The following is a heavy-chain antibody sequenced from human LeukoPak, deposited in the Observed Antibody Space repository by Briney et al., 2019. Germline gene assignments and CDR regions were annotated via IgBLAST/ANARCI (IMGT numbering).Heavy chain of an antibody. Sequence: ASVKVSCKVSGYTLTELSMHWVRQAPGKGLEWMGGFDPEDGETIYAQKFQGRVTITADESTSTAYMELSSLRSEDTAVYYCARTATTIFGVVTATNYYYYGMDVWGQGTTVTVSS. CDR1: GYTLTELS. D-gene: IGHD3-3*01. J-gene: IGHJ6*02. CDR2: FDPEDGET. CDR3: ARTATTIFGVVTATNYYYYGMDV. V-gene: IGHV1-24*01.